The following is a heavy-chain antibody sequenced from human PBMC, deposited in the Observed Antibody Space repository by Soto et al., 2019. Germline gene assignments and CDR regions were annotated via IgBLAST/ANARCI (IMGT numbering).Heavy chain of an antibody. Sequence: GASVKVSCKTSGDTFSSYAISWVRQAPGQGLEWMGGIIPIFGIANYAQKFQGRVTITADESTSTAYMELSRLRSEDTAVYYCARAVKMVVPAAANWFDSGGQETRVTVS. CDR1: GDTFSSYA. D-gene: IGHD2-2*01. V-gene: IGHV1-69*13. CDR3: ARAVKMVVPAAANWFDS. J-gene: IGHJ5*01. CDR2: IIPIFGIA.